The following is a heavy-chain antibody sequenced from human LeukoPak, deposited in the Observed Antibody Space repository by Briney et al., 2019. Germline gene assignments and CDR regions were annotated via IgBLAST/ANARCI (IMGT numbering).Heavy chain of an antibody. CDR3: ASGYCSGGSCYSSEYSFDY. CDR1: GFTFSSYG. CDR2: IRYDGSNK. J-gene: IGHJ4*02. Sequence: GGSLRLSCAASGFTFSSYGMHWVRQAPGKGLEWVAFIRYDGSNKYYADSVKGRFTISRDNSKNTLYLQMNSLRAEDTAVYYCASGYCSGGSCYSSEYSFDYWGQGTLVTVSS. D-gene: IGHD2-15*01. V-gene: IGHV3-30*02.